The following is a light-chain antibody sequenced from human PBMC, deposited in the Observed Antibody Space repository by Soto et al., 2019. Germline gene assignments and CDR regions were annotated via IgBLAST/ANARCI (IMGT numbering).Light chain of an antibody. V-gene: IGLV2-23*01. CDR2: EGS. CDR3: CSYAGSSNVV. J-gene: IGLJ2*01. Sequence: QSALTQPACVSGSPGQSITISCTGTSSDVGSYNLVSWYQQHPGKAPKLMIYEGSKRPSGVSNRFSGSKSGNTASLTISGLQAEDEADYYCCSYAGSSNVVFGGGTKLTV. CDR1: SSDVGSYNL.